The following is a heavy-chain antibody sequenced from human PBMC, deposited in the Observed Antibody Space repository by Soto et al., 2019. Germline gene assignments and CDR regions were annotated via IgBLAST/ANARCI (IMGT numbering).Heavy chain of an antibody. J-gene: IGHJ2*01. CDR2: ISYDGGYE. D-gene: IGHD4-17*01. V-gene: IGHV3-30*18. Sequence: QEQLVESGGGVVQPGKSLRLSCAASRFAFSSYAMHWVRQAPGKRLEWLAVISYDGGYENYAVSVKGRFTVSRDNSKNTLWLQINSLRPEGTALYYCAKGTTVTPWRYLDLWGQGALVTVSS. CDR1: RFAFSSYA. CDR3: AKGTTVTPWRYLDL.